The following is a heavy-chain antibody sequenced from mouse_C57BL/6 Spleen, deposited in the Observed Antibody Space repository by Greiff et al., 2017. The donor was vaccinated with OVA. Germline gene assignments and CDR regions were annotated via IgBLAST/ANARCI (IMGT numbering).Heavy chain of an antibody. V-gene: IGHV14-3*01. CDR3: ASIYYYGSSDFDY. Sequence: EVQLQQSVAELVRPGASVKLSCTASGFTIKNTYMHWVKQRPEQGLEWIGRIDPANGNTKYAPKFQGKATITADTSSNTAYLQLSSLTSEDTAIYYCASIYYYGSSDFDYWGQGTTLTVSS. J-gene: IGHJ2*01. CDR1: GFTIKNTY. CDR2: IDPANGNT. D-gene: IGHD1-1*01.